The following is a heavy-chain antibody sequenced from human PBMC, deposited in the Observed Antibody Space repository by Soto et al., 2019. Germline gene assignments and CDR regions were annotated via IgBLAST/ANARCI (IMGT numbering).Heavy chain of an antibody. V-gene: IGHV4-30-4*01. Sequence: QVQLQESGPGLVKPSQTLSLTCTVSGGSISSGDYYWSWIRQPPGKGLEWIGYIYYSGSTYYNPSLKSRVTXXVXTXXNQFSLKLSSVTAADTAVYYCARVEGYSYGTHFDYWGQGTLVTVSS. CDR2: IYYSGST. CDR3: ARVEGYSYGTHFDY. J-gene: IGHJ4*02. D-gene: IGHD5-18*01. CDR1: GGSISSGDYY.